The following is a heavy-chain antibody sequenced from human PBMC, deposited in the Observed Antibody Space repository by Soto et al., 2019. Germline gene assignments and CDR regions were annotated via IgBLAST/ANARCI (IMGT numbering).Heavy chain of an antibody. J-gene: IGHJ5*02. D-gene: IGHD6-6*01. CDR1: GFTFSSYA. V-gene: IGHV3-30-3*01. Sequence: GGSLRLSCAASGFTFSSYAMHWVRQAPGKGLEWVAVISYDGSNKYYADSVKGRFTISRDNSKNTLYLQMNSLRAEDTAVYYCARPEYPFSSSSLFRFDPWGQGTLVTVSS. CDR2: ISYDGSNK. CDR3: ARPEYPFSSSSLFRFDP.